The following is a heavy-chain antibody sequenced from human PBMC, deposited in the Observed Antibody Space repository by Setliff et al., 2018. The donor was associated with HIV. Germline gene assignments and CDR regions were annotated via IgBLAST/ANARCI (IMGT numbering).Heavy chain of an antibody. CDR3: ARYDIREHYYGMDV. CDR1: GGSMSGYY. CDR2: IYSSGST. V-gene: IGHV4-4*07. D-gene: IGHD3-22*01. Sequence: SETLSLTCTVSGGSMSGYYWSWIRQPAGKGLEWIGRIYSSGSTNYNPSLKSRLTMSVDTSKNQFSLKLRFVTAADTAVYYCARYDIREHYYGMDVWGQGTTVTVSS. J-gene: IGHJ6*02.